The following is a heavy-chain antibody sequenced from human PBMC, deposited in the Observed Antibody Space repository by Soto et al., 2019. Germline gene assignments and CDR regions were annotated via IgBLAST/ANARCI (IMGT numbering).Heavy chain of an antibody. CDR2: IERDDDDK. V-gene: IGHV2-70*13. CDR3: ARSIRGPRRFNGMDV. CDR1: GFSLTSPGMC. Sequence: SGPTLLNPTETLTLTCTFSGFSLTSPGMCVSWIRQSPGQALEWLALIERDDDDKYYSTSLKTRLTISKDTRKNQVVLTMANMEPADTATYYCARSIRGPRRFNGMDVWAQGTTVTVSS. J-gene: IGHJ6*02. D-gene: IGHD1-20*01.